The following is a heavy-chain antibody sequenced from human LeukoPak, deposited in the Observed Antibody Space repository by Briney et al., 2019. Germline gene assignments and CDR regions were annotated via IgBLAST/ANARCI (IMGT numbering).Heavy chain of an antibody. J-gene: IGHJ4*02. CDR1: GGSISSSSYY. Sequence: SETLSLTCTVSGGSISSSSYYWGWIRQPPGKGLEWIGSIYYSGSTYYNPSLKSRVTISVDTSKNQFSLKLSSVTAADTAVYYCARHGRYDYEIYWGQGTLVTVSS. D-gene: IGHD4-17*01. V-gene: IGHV4-39*01. CDR2: IYYSGST. CDR3: ARHGRYDYEIY.